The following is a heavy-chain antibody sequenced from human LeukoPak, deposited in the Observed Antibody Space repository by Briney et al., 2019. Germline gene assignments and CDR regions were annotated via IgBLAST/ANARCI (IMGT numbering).Heavy chain of an antibody. Sequence: GGSLRLSCGASGFIFSHYGMHWVRQAPGKGLEWVSFIRYDGSSQHYVDSVKGRFTISRDNSKNTLYLQMNSLRAEDTAVYYCAKDHGYGDYDYWGQGTLVTVSS. CDR3: AKDHGYGDYDY. V-gene: IGHV3-30*02. J-gene: IGHJ4*02. D-gene: IGHD4-17*01. CDR1: GFIFSHYG. CDR2: IRYDGSSQ.